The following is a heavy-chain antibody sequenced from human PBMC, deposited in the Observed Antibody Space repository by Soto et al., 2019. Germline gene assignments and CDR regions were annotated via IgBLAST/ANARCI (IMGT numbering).Heavy chain of an antibody. V-gene: IGHV1-69*13. CDR3: ARATSLNYYDSSGLPDL. J-gene: IGHJ2*01. Sequence: SVKVSCKASGGTFSSYAISWVRQAPGQGLEWMGGIIPIFGTANYAQKFQGRVTITADESTSTAYMELSSPRSEDTAVYYCARATSLNYYDSSGLPDLWGRGTLVTVSS. D-gene: IGHD3-22*01. CDR1: GGTFSSYA. CDR2: IIPIFGTA.